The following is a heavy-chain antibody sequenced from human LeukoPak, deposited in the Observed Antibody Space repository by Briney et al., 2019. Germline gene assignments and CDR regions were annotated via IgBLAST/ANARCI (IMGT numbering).Heavy chain of an antibody. CDR3: ARGDSSGYYSLDY. CDR2: TYYRSKWYN. CDR1: GESVSSKSDA. J-gene: IGHJ4*02. Sequence: SQTLSLTCASSGESVSSKSDAWNWIRQSPSRGLEWLGRTYYRSKWYNDYAVSVKSRITINPDTSKNQFSLQLNSVTPEDTAVYYCARGDSSGYYSLDYWGQGTLVTVSS. V-gene: IGHV6-1*01. D-gene: IGHD3-22*01.